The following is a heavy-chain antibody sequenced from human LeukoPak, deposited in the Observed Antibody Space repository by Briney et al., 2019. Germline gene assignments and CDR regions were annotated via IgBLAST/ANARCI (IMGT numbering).Heavy chain of an antibody. V-gene: IGHV4-39*07. CDR3: ASEEGIAVAGTSY. D-gene: IGHD6-19*01. J-gene: IGHJ4*02. Sequence: PSETLSLTCTVSGGSISSSSYYWGWIRQPPGKGLEWIGSIYYSGSTYYNPSLESRVTISVDTSKNQFSLKLSSVTAADTAVYYCASEEGIAVAGTSYWGQGTLVTVSS. CDR2: IYYSGST. CDR1: GGSISSSSYY.